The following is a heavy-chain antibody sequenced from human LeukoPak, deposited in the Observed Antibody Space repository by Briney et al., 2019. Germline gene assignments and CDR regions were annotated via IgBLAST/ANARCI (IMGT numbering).Heavy chain of an antibody. J-gene: IGHJ4*02. D-gene: IGHD2-2*01. CDR2: ISGNGGST. Sequence: GWSLRLSCAASVLTHSSYDMSCVRQAPGKGLEWVSAISGNGGSTYYADSVKVRFSISRDNYKNTLYLQMNSMRAEDEDVYFCARDRRGYCSSTSCGRFDYWGQGTLVTVSS. CDR1: VLTHSSYD. V-gene: IGHV3-23*01. CDR3: ARDRRGYCSSTSCGRFDY.